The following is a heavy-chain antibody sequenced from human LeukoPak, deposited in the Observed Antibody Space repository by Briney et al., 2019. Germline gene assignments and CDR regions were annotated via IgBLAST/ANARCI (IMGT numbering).Heavy chain of an antibody. V-gene: IGHV3-7*01. CDR3: ATSGGSSSPGSWVFFDY. D-gene: IGHD6-6*01. Sequence: GGSLRLSCAASASTFSRSYMGWVRQAPGKGLEWVALMRLAGSVTYYVESVKGRFTISRDNTKNSLYLQMNSLRAEDTAVYYCATSGGSSSPGSWVFFDYWGQGTLVTVSS. CDR1: ASTFSRSY. CDR2: MRLAGSVT. J-gene: IGHJ4*02.